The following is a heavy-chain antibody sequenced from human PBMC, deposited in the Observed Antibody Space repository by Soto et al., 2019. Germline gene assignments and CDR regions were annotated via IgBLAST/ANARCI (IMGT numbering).Heavy chain of an antibody. CDR1: GDSLTNKKW. D-gene: IGHD5-18*01. Sequence: QVELQESGPRLVRPSGTLSLTCTVSGDSLTNKKWWTWVRQPPGQGLEWIGGIYYSGGTSYNPSLRSRVTSSMDLSRNPLPLALRSVIAPDTAVYYCARGPSTAQNTSLDSWGHGPMVTVSS. J-gene: IGHJ5*01. V-gene: IGHV4-4*02. CDR3: ARGPSTAQNTSLDS. CDR2: IYYSGGT.